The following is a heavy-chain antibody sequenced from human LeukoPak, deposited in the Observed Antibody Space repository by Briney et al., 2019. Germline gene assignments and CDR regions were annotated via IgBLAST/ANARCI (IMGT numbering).Heavy chain of an antibody. J-gene: IGHJ4*02. D-gene: IGHD6-6*01. Sequence: PSETLSLTCAVYGGSFSGHYWTWIRQPPRKGLEWIWEINHSGSTTYNPSLNSRVTISVDTSKKQFSLKLSSVTAADTAVYYCARGYRSSSGRPDYWGQGTLVTVSS. V-gene: IGHV4-34*01. CDR2: INHSGST. CDR1: GGSFSGHY. CDR3: ARGYRSSSGRPDY.